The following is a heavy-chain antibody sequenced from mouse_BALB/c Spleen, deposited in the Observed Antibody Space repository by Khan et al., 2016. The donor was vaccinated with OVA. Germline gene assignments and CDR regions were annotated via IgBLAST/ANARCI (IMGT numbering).Heavy chain of an antibody. Sequence: QIQLVQSGAELAKPGASVKMTCKASGYTFTSYWMHWVKQRPGQGLEWIGYINPSTGYTEYNQKFKDKATLTADKSSSTAYMQLSSLTSEDFAVYYCANHGSSSAWFTYWGQGTLVTVSA. CDR1: GYTFTSYW. CDR2: INPSTGYT. CDR3: ANHGSSSAWFTY. V-gene: IGHV1-7*01. D-gene: IGHD1-1*01. J-gene: IGHJ3*01.